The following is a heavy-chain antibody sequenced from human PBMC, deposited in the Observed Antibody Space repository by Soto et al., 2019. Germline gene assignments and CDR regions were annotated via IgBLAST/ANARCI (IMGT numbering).Heavy chain of an antibody. CDR3: ARVRVVVTKYYFDY. D-gene: IGHD3-22*01. J-gene: IGHJ4*02. Sequence: SETLSLTCTVSGGSISSGDYCWSWIRQPPGKGLEWIGYIYYSGSTYYNPSLKSRVTISVDTSKNQFSLKLSSVTAADTAVYYCARVRVVVTKYYFDYWGQGTLVTVSS. CDR2: IYYSGST. CDR1: GGSISSGDYC. V-gene: IGHV4-30-4*01.